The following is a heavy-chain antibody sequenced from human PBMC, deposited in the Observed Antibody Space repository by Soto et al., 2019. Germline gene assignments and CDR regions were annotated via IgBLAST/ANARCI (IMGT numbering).Heavy chain of an antibody. V-gene: IGHV1-24*01. D-gene: IGHD2-2*01. CDR2: FDPEDGET. J-gene: IGHJ4*02. Sequence: GXSXKVSYRVSGYTXRELSMNLVRQAPGKGLDWMGGFDPEDGETIYAKKFQGRVTTTEDTSTETAYMELRSPRSEDTAVYYCATRMGYCSSTSCYPGYYFDYWGQGTLVTVS. CDR3: ATRMGYCSSTSCYPGYYFDY. CDR1: GYTXRELS.